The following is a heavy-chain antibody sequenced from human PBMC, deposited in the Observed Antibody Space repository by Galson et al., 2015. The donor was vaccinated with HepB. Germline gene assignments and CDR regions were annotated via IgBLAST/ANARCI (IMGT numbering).Heavy chain of an antibody. J-gene: IGHJ5*02. CDR1: GGTFSSYA. CDR3: ARDGTTITMVRGVIINNWFDP. CDR2: IIPILGIA. Sequence: SVKVSCKASGGTFSSYAISWVRQAPGQGLEWMGRIIPILGIANYAQKFQGRVTITADKSTSTAYMELSSLRSEDTAVYYCARDGTTITMVRGVIINNWFDPWGQGTLVTVSS. V-gene: IGHV1-69*04. D-gene: IGHD3-10*01.